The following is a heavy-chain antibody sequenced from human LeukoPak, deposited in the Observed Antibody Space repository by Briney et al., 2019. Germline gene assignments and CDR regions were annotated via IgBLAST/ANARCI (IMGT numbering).Heavy chain of an antibody. CDR3: ARDASNGQQDY. Sequence: GGSLRLSCAASGFTFSTHSFNWVRQAPGQGLKWFSYIHGRTSPIYYADSVRGRFTISRDNAKNSVSLHMNSLRVEDTAVYYCARDASNGQQDYWGQGTLVTVSS. D-gene: IGHD6-13*01. J-gene: IGHJ4*02. CDR2: IHGRTSPI. CDR1: GFTFSTHS. V-gene: IGHV3-48*01.